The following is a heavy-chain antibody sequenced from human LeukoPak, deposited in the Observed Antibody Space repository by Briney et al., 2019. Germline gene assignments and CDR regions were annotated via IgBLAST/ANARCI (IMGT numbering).Heavy chain of an antibody. J-gene: IGHJ4*02. CDR1: GYTFTGYY. CDR2: INPNSGGT. CDR3: ASLAGYDSSGHVDY. V-gene: IGHV1-2*02. D-gene: IGHD3-22*01. Sequence: GASVKVSCKASGYTFTGYYMHWVRQAPGQGLEWMGWINPNSGGTNYAQKFQGRVTMTRDTSISTAYMELSRLRSDDTAVYYCASLAGYDSSGHVDYWGQGTLVTVSS.